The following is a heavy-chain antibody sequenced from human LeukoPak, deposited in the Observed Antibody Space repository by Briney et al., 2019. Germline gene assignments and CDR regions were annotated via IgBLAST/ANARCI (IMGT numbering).Heavy chain of an antibody. J-gene: IGHJ4*02. CDR1: GYTFTGYY. Sequence: ASVKVSCKASGYTFTGYYMHWLRQAPGQGFEWMGWINPNTGGTNYAQNFQGRVTVTRDTSISTAYMELSGLRSDDTAVYYCASYPRYSSSPPFDYWGQGTLVTVSS. CDR3: ASYPRYSSSPPFDY. D-gene: IGHD6-6*01. V-gene: IGHV1-2*02. CDR2: INPNTGGT.